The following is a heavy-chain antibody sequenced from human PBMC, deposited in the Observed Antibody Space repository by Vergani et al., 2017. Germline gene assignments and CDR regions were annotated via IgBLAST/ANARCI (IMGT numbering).Heavy chain of an antibody. J-gene: IGHJ4*02. CDR3: ARHEMGATALRTFDY. V-gene: IGHV4-34*01. CDR1: GGSFSGYY. Sequence: QVQLQQWGAGLLKPSETLSLTCAVYGGSFSGYYWSWIRQPPGKGLEWIGEINHSGSTNYNPSLKSRVTISVDTSKNQFSLKLSSVTAADTAVYYCARHEMGATALRTFDYWGQGTLVTVSS. D-gene: IGHD1-26*01. CDR2: INHSGST.